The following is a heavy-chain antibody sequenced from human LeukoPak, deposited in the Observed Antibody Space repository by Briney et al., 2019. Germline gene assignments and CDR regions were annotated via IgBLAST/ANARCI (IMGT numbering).Heavy chain of an antibody. D-gene: IGHD7-27*01. V-gene: IGHV4-59*01. CDR3: ARGANWGSPDY. J-gene: IGHJ4*02. Sequence: ASETLSLTCTVSGGSISSSYWGWIRQPPGKGLEWIGYIYYSGSTNYNPSLKSRVTISLDTSKNQFSLKLSSVTAADTAVYYCARGANWGSPDYWGQGTLVTVSS. CDR2: IYYSGST. CDR1: GGSISSSY.